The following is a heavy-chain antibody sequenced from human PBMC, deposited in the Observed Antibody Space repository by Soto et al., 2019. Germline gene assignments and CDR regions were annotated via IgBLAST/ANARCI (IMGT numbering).Heavy chain of an antibody. Sequence: ASPKISFKGPGYSHTSYWIILVRHMPGKGLEWMGIIYPGDSDTRYSPSFQGQVTISADKSISTDYLQWSSLKASDTAMYYFSRGGGCISTNCYTFDPWGQGTLVTVSS. V-gene: IGHV5-51*01. J-gene: IGHJ5*02. CDR2: IYPGDSDT. D-gene: IGHD2-2*02. CDR3: SRGGGCISTNCYTFDP. CDR1: GYSHTSYW.